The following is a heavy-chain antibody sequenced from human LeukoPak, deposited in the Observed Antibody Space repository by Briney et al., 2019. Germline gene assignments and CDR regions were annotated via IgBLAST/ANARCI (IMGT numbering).Heavy chain of an antibody. CDR1: GSSFSAYG. CDR2: IWYDGSSQ. V-gene: IGHV3-33*01. Sequence: GGSLRLSCTASGSSFSAYGMHWVRQAPGKGLEWVAVIWYDGSSQYYADSVKGRFTISRDNSKNTLFLQMNSLRAEDTAVYYCARDPTQYTTAWYSDYWGQGTLVTVSS. CDR3: ARDPTQYTTAWYSDY. J-gene: IGHJ4*02. D-gene: IGHD2/OR15-2a*01.